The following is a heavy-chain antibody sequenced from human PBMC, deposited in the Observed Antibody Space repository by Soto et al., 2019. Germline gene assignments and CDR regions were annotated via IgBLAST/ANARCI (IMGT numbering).Heavy chain of an antibody. CDR3: ARDFYGGYTYGPGDY. CDR1: GFTFNIYA. D-gene: IGHD5-18*01. V-gene: IGHV3-23*01. J-gene: IGHJ4*02. CDR2: ISGSGGST. Sequence: GGSLRLSCAASGFTFNIYAMSWVRQAPGKGLEWVSAISGSGGSTYYADSVKGRFTISRDNAKNSLYLQMNSLRAEDTAVYYCARDFYGGYTYGPGDYWGQGALVTVSS.